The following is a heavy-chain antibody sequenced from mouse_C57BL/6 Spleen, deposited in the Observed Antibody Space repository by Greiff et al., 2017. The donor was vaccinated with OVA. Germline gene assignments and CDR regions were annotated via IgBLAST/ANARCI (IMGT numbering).Heavy chain of an antibody. D-gene: IGHD1-1*01. J-gene: IGHJ3*01. V-gene: IGHV1-26*01. CDR2: INPNNGGT. CDR1: GYTFTDYY. CDR3: ARGVGGSSFFAY. Sequence: EVQLQQSGPELVKPGASVKISCKASGYTFTDYYMNWVKQSHGKSLEWIGDINPNNGGTSYNQKFKGKATLTVDKSSSTAYMELRSLTSEDSAVYYCARGVGGSSFFAYWGQGTLVTVSA.